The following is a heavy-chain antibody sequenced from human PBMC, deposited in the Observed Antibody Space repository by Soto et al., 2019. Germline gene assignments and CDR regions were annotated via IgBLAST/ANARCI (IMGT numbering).Heavy chain of an antibody. CDR2: ISGSGGST. J-gene: IGHJ5*02. D-gene: IGHD3-10*01. Sequence: GGSLRLSCAASGFTFSSYAMSWVRQAPGKGLEWVSAISGSGGSTYYADSVKGRFTISRDNSKNTLYLQMNSLRAEDTAVYYYASVHDAVVRGATNWFDPWGQGTLVTVSS. CDR3: ASVHDAVVRGATNWFDP. CDR1: GFTFSSYA. V-gene: IGHV3-23*01.